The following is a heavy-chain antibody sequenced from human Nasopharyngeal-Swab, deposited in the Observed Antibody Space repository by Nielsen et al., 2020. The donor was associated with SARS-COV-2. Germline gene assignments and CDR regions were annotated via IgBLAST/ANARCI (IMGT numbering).Heavy chain of an antibody. Sequence: ASVKVSCKASGYTFTSYYMHWVRQAPGQGLEWMGIINPSGGSTSYAQKFQGRVTMTRDTSTSTVYMELSSLRSEDMAVYYCAREDYDTNFDYWGQGTLVTVSS. V-gene: IGHV1-46*01. CDR2: INPSGGST. J-gene: IGHJ4*02. CDR1: GYTFTSYY. CDR3: AREDYDTNFDY. D-gene: IGHD4-17*01.